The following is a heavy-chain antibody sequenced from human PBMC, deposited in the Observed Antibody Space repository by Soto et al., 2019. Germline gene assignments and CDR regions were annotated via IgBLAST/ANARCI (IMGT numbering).Heavy chain of an antibody. D-gene: IGHD3-3*01. V-gene: IGHV1-58*01. Sequence: SVKVSCKASGFTFTSSAVQWVRQARGQRLEWIGWIVVGSGNTNYAQKFQERVTITRDMSTSTAYMELSSLRSEDTAVYYCAAGDFWSGYYKYAFDIWGQGTMVTVSS. CDR1: GFTFTSSA. CDR2: IVVGSGNT. J-gene: IGHJ3*02. CDR3: AAGDFWSGYYKYAFDI.